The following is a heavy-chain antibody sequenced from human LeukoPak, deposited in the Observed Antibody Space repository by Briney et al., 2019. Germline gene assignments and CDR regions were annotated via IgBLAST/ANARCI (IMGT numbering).Heavy chain of an antibody. CDR3: VRVNVLRFLEWRRERSDDAFDI. CDR1: GGSISSSSYY. J-gene: IGHJ3*02. CDR2: IYYSGST. D-gene: IGHD3-3*01. V-gene: IGHV4-39*07. Sequence: PSETLSLTCTVSGGSISSSSYYWGWIRQPPGKGLEWIGSIYYSGSTYYNPSLKSRVTISVDTSKNQFSLKLSSVTAADTAVYYCVRVNVLRFLEWRRERSDDAFDIWGQGTMVTVSS.